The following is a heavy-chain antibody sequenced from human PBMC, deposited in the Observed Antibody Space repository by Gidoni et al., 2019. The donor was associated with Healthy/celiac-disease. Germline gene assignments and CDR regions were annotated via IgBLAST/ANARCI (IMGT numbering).Heavy chain of an antibody. V-gene: IGHV3-23*01. CDR2: ISGSGGST. D-gene: IGHD1-20*01. CDR1: GFTFSSYA. J-gene: IGHJ4*02. Sequence: EVQLLESGGGLVQPGGSLRLARAASGFTFSSYAMSWVRQAPGKGLEWVSAISGSGGSTYYADSVKGRFTISRDNSKNTLYLQMNSLRAEDTAVYYCASKGGITGTPCFDYWGQGTLVTVSS. CDR3: ASKGGITGTPCFDY.